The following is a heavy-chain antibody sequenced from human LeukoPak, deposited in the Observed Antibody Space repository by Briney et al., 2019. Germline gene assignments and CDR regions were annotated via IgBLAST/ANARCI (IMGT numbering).Heavy chain of an antibody. CDR3: ARSKEDDWYFDL. Sequence: SETLSLTCAVSGGSMSSFYWTWIRQPPGQGLDWIGYIHASGKTNYNPSLESRVTISVDTSKSQFSQKVNSVTAADTAVYYCARSKEDDWYFDLWGRGTLVTVSS. J-gene: IGHJ2*01. CDR2: IHASGKT. CDR1: GGSMSSFY. V-gene: IGHV4-4*09.